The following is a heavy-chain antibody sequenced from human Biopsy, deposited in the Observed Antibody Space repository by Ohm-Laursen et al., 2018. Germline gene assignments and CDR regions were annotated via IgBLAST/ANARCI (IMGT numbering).Heavy chain of an antibody. J-gene: IGHJ4*02. CDR1: SYTFTDYN. Sequence: GPSVNLSCTASSYTFTDYNIHWMRQAPGQGLEWLGYINCKTGATNYAQKFQGTVTMTRDTSISTAYLALGSLRSADTAIYYCARDPLNGHKHFDYWGQGSLVTVSS. CDR2: INCKTGAT. D-gene: IGHD2-8*01. CDR3: ARDPLNGHKHFDY. V-gene: IGHV1-2*02.